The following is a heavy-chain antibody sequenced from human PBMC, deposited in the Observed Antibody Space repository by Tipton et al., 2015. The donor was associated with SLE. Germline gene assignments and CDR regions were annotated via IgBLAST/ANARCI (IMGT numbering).Heavy chain of an antibody. D-gene: IGHD6-19*01. CDR3: ARGEQWLVFAFDI. V-gene: IGHV4-34*01. Sequence: TLSLTCAVYGGSFSGYYWSWIRQPPGKGLEWIGEINHSGSTNYNPSLKSRVTISVDTSKNQFSLKLSFVTAADTAVYYCARGEQWLVFAFDIWGQGTMVTVSS. J-gene: IGHJ3*02. CDR1: GGSFSGYY. CDR2: INHSGST.